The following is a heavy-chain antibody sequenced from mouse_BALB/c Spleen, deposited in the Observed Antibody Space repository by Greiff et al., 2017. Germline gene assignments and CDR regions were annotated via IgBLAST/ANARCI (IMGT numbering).Heavy chain of an antibody. CDR2: IDPANGNT. CDR3: ASYYYGYWYFDV. V-gene: IGHV14-3*02. J-gene: IGHJ1*01. CDR1: GFNIKDTY. D-gene: IGHD1-1*01. Sequence: EVQLQQSGAELVKPGASVKLSCTASGFNIKDTYMHWVKQRPEQGLEWIGRIDPANGNTKYDPKFQGKATITADTSSNTAYLQLSSLTSEDTAVYYCASYYYGYWYFDVWGAGTTVTVSS.